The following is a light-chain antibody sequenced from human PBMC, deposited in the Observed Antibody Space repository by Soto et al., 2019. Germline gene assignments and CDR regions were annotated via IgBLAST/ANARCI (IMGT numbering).Light chain of an antibody. Sequence: QSALTQPASVSGSPRQSITISCTATSSDVGGYTYVSWYQQHPGKAPKLMIYDVSHRPSGVSNRYSGSKSGNTASLTISGLQAEDEAEYYCSLYITSVVFFGGGTKLTVL. CDR3: SLYITSVVF. CDR2: DVS. CDR1: SSDVGGYTY. J-gene: IGLJ2*01. V-gene: IGLV2-14*01.